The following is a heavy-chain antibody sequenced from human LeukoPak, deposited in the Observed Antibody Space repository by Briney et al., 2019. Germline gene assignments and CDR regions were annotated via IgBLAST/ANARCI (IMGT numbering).Heavy chain of an antibody. CDR1: GFTFSSYG. D-gene: IGHD4-17*01. Sequence: GGSLSPSCAASGFTFSSYGMHWVRQAPGNGLEWVAVISYDGSNKYYADSVKGRFTISRDNSKNTLYLQMNSLRAEDTAVYYCAKDSWRSTTVTTRGIYYFYGMGVWGQGTTVTVSS. CDR3: AKDSWRSTTVTTRGIYYFYGMGV. CDR2: ISYDGSNK. J-gene: IGHJ6*02. V-gene: IGHV3-30*18.